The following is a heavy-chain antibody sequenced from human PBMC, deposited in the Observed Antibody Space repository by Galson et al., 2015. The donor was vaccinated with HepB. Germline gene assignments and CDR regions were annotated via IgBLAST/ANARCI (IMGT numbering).Heavy chain of an antibody. J-gene: IGHJ6*02. CDR1: GFSFSTYS. CDR3: ARERLSAAAGRGYYFHYYGMDV. V-gene: IGHV3-48*02. CDR2: ISGSGRTI. D-gene: IGHD6-13*01. Sequence: SLRLSCAASGFSFSTYSMNWVRQAPGKGLEWISYISGSGRTIYFADSVKGRFSISRDNAKNSLYLQMNSLRDEDTAVFYCARERLSAAAGRGYYFHYYGMDVWGPGAAVTVSS.